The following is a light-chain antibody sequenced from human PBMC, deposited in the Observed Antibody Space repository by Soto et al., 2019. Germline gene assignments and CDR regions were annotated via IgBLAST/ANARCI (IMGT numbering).Light chain of an antibody. V-gene: IGKV1-39*01. CDR3: QKGFYNQT. CDR1: QSVSNY. CDR2: DAS. Sequence: DIQMTHSPSSLSASVGDRVTITCRASQSVSNYLHWYQQKPGKAPNLLIYDASSLQSGVPSRFSGSGSGTDFTLTISSLQREDFATYYCQKGFYNQTFGQGTKV. J-gene: IGKJ1*01.